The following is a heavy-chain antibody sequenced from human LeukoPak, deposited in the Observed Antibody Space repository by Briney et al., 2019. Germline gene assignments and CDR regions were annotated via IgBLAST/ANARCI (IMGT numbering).Heavy chain of an antibody. D-gene: IGHD6-19*01. CDR3: ARGVGYSSGWFDY. CDR1: GFTFSSYW. J-gene: IGHJ4*02. CDR2: ISSSSSYI. Sequence: RGSLRLSCAASGFTFSSYWMSWVRQAPGKGLEWVSFISSSSSYIYYADSVKGQFTISRDNAKNSLYLQMNSQRAEDTAVYYCARGVGYSSGWFDYWGQGTLVTVSS. V-gene: IGHV3-21*01.